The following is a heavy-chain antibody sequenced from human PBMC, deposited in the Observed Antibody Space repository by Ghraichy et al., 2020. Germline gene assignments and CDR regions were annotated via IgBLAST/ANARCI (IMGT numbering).Heavy chain of an antibody. Sequence: GGSLRLSCAASEFSFSTYWMHWVRQAPGKGLEWVSHINTVGSTTTYADSVKGRFTISRDNAKNTLYLQMNSLRAEDTAVYYCVREWWTFDIWGQGTMVIVSS. D-gene: IGHD2-15*01. J-gene: IGHJ3*02. V-gene: IGHV3-74*01. CDR1: EFSFSTYW. CDR3: VREWWTFDI. CDR2: INTVGSTT.